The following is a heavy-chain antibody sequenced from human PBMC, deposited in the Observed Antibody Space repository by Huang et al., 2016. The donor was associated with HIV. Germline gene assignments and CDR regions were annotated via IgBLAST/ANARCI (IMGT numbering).Heavy chain of an antibody. J-gene: IGHJ6*02. V-gene: IGHV4-34*02. CDR1: GGSFTGNY. Sequence: QMQLQQRGAGLLKPSETLSLTCGVSGGSFTGNYLTWIRQAPGKGLEWIGEVNDSGSTNYNPSLNGRVTISLDKSNRELSLNLRSVTAADTAVYYWARQWTILEWLLGLDVWGQGTTVIVSS. CDR3: ARQWTILEWLLGLDV. CDR2: VNDSGST. D-gene: IGHD3-3*01.